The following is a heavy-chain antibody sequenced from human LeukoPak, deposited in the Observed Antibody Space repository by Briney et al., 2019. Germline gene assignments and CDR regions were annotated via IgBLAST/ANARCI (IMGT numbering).Heavy chain of an antibody. D-gene: IGHD5-12*01. Sequence: GGSLRLSCAASGFTFSSYSMNWVRQAPGKGLEWVSSIASSSSYIYYAGSVKGRFTISRDTAKNSLYLQMNSLRAEDTAVYYCARASGYSGSRRWFDPWGQGTLVTVSS. CDR2: IASSSSYI. CDR1: GFTFSSYS. CDR3: ARASGYSGSRRWFDP. V-gene: IGHV3-21*01. J-gene: IGHJ5*02.